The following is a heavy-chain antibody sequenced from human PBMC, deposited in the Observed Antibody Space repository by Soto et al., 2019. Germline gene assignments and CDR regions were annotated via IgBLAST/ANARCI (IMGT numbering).Heavy chain of an antibody. CDR1: GFTFSSHW. D-gene: IGHD6-19*01. J-gene: IGHJ6*02. Sequence: SLRLACAASGFTFSSHWMHCVRQAPGRGLVWVSRINSAGSSTSYADSVKGRFTISSDNAKNTLYLQMKSLRAEDTSVYYCERAGRQWLSFGMDVWGQGTTVTVSS. CDR2: INSAGSST. V-gene: IGHV3-74*01. CDR3: ERAGRQWLSFGMDV.